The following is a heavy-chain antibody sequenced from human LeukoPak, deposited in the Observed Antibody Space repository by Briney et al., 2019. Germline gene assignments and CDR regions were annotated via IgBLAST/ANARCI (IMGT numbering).Heavy chain of an antibody. CDR2: ISYDGSNK. CDR3: ARDIPRSY. CDR1: GFTFSSYA. J-gene: IGHJ4*02. V-gene: IGHV3-30*04. Sequence: PGGSLRLSCAASGFTFSSYATHWVRQAPGKGLEWVAVISYDGSNKYCADSVKGRFTISRDNSKNTLYLQMNSLRAEDTAVYYCARDIPRSYWGQGTLVTVSS.